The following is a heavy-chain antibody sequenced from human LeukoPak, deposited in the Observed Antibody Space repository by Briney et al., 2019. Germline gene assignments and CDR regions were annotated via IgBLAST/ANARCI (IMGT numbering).Heavy chain of an antibody. Sequence: SVKVSCKASGGTFSSYAISWVRQAPGQGLEWMGGIIPIFGTANYAQKFQGRVTITTDESTSTAYLELSSLRSEDTAVYYCARGGSSSFHLFDYWGQGTLVTVSS. J-gene: IGHJ4*02. CDR3: ARGGSSSFHLFDY. D-gene: IGHD6-6*01. V-gene: IGHV1-69*05. CDR2: IIPIFGTA. CDR1: GGTFSSYA.